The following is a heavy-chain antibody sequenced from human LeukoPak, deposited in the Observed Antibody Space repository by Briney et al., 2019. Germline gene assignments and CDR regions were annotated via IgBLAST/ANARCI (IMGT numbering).Heavy chain of an antibody. CDR2: IIPIFGTA. Sequence: SVKVSCKASGGTFSSYAISWVRQAPRQGLEWMGGIIPIFGTANYAQKFQGRVTITTDESTSTAYMELSSLRSEDTAVYYCAREEDCTNGVCYTDNSDYWGQGTLVTVSS. V-gene: IGHV1-69*05. D-gene: IGHD2-8*01. CDR1: GGTFSSYA. CDR3: AREEDCTNGVCYTDNSDY. J-gene: IGHJ4*02.